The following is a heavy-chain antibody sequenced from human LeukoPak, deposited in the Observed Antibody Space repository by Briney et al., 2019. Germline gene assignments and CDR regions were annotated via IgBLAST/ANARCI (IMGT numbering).Heavy chain of an antibody. CDR3: ARDMVAGGPDY. CDR2: ISSSSSTI. CDR1: GFTFSSYW. J-gene: IGHJ4*02. Sequence: GGSLRLSCAASGFTFSSYWMSWVRQAPGKGLEWVSYISSSSSTIYYADSVKGRFTISRDNAKNSLYLQMNSLRAEDTAVYYCARDMVAGGPDYWGQGTLVTVSS. D-gene: IGHD6-19*01. V-gene: IGHV3-48*01.